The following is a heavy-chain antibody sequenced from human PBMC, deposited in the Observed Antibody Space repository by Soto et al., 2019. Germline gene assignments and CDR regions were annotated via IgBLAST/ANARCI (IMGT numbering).Heavy chain of an antibody. Sequence: SETLSLTCTVSGGSISSYYWSWIRQPPGKGLEWIGYIYYSGSTNYNPSLKSRVTISVDTSKNQFSLKLSSVTAADTAVYYLWRDYWAAYYYDSSGYFDIWGQGTMVTVSS. CDR1: GGSISSYY. J-gene: IGHJ3*02. CDR2: IYYSGST. V-gene: IGHV4-59*01. D-gene: IGHD3-22*01. CDR3: WRDYWAAYYYDSSGYFDI.